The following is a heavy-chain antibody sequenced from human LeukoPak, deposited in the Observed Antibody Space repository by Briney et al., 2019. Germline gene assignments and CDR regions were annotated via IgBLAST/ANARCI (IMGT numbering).Heavy chain of an antibody. CDR3: AAGWVCSGGSCYYYFDY. D-gene: IGHD2-15*01. V-gene: IGHV1-58*01. CDR2: IVVGSGNT. J-gene: IGHJ4*02. Sequence: GASVKVSCKASGFTFTTSAVQWVRQARGQRLEWIGWIVVGSGNTNYAQKFQERVTITRDMSTSTAYMELSSLRSEDTAVHYCAAGWVCSGGSCYYYFDYWGQGTLVTVSS. CDR1: GFTFTTSA.